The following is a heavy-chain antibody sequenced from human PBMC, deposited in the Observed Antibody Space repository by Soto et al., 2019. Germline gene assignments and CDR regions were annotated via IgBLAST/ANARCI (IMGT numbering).Heavy chain of an antibody. CDR3: ARGRRDYDFWSGYYTRRTYYFDY. CDR2: MNPNSGNT. CDR1: GYTFTSYD. V-gene: IGHV1-8*01. J-gene: IGHJ4*02. Sequence: QVQLVQSGAEVKKPGASVKVSCKASGYTFTSYDINWVRQATGQGLELMGWMNPNSGNTGYAQKFQGRVTMTRNTSISTAYMELSSMRSEDTAVYYCARGRRDYDFWSGYYTRRTYYFDYWGQGTLVTVSS. D-gene: IGHD3-3*01.